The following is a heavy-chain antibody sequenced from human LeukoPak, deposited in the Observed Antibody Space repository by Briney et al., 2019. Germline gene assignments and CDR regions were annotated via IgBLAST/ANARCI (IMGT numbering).Heavy chain of an antibody. J-gene: IGHJ6*02. Sequence: SEALSLTFAAYGGSFSCYYWSWIRPPPGKGLGWIGEINHSGSTNYNPSLKSRVTISVDTSKNQFSLKLSSVTAADTAVYYCARVVYYDSSGYYHGGYYGMDVWGQGTTVTVSS. D-gene: IGHD3-22*01. CDR3: ARVVYYDSSGYYHGGYYGMDV. V-gene: IGHV4-34*01. CDR1: GGSFSCYY. CDR2: INHSGST.